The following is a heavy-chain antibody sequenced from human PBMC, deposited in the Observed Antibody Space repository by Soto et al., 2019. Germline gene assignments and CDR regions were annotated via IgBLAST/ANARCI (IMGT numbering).Heavy chain of an antibody. D-gene: IGHD3-22*01. CDR1: GFTFSSYA. J-gene: IGHJ3*02. Sequence: GGSLRLSCSACGFTFSSYAMHWVRQAPGKGLEYVSAISSNGGSTYYADSVKGRFTISRDNSKNTLYLQMSSLRAEDTAVYYCVKKAAYYDSSGYYLGAFDIWGQGTMVTVSS. CDR3: VKKAAYYDSSGYYLGAFDI. CDR2: ISSNGGST. V-gene: IGHV3-64D*06.